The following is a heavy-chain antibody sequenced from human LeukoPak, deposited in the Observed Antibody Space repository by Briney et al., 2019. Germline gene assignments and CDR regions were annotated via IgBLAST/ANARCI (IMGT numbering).Heavy chain of an antibody. CDR3: ARPYTAYAFDY. Sequence: GGSLRLSCAASGFTFSSYEMNWVRQAPGKGLEWISYISRSGSTIFYAASVKGRFTISRDNAKNSLYLQMNSPRAEDTAVYYCARPYTAYAFDYWGQGTLVTVSS. J-gene: IGHJ4*02. D-gene: IGHD5-12*01. V-gene: IGHV3-48*03. CDR2: ISRSGSTI. CDR1: GFTFSSYE.